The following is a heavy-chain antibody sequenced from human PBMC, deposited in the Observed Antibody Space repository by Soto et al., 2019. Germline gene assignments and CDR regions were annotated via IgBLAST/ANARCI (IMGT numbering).Heavy chain of an antibody. Sequence: QLQLQESASGLVKPSQTLSLTCAVSGGSISSGGYSWSWIRQPPGKGLEWTGYIYHSGSTYCNPSLQSRVTISVDRSKNQFSLKLSSVTAADTAVYYCARAYSSIRPLGFDPWGQGTLVTVSS. CDR3: ARAYSSIRPLGFDP. CDR1: GGSISSGGYS. J-gene: IGHJ5*02. D-gene: IGHD6-13*01. CDR2: IYHSGST. V-gene: IGHV4-30-2*01.